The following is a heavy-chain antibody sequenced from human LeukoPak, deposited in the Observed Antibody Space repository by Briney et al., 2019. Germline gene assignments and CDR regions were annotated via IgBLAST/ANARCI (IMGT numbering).Heavy chain of an antibody. CDR3: ARAGLGSGYHGGFDY. Sequence: PGGSLRLSCAASGFTFSSYWMSWVRQAPGKGLEWVANIKQDGSEKYYVDSVKGRFTISRDNAKNSLYLQMNSLRAEDTAVYYCARAGLGSGYHGGFDYWGQGTLATVSS. V-gene: IGHV3-7*01. CDR1: GFTFSSYW. D-gene: IGHD3-22*01. J-gene: IGHJ4*02. CDR2: IKQDGSEK.